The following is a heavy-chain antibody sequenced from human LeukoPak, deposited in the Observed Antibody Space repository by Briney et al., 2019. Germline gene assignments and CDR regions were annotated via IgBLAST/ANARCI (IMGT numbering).Heavy chain of an antibody. J-gene: IGHJ6*02. Sequence: ASVKVSCKASGYTFTGYYMHWVRQAPGQGLEWMGRINPNSGGTNYAQKFQGRVTMTRDTSISTAYMELSRLRSDDTAVNYCAREKVRQSGMDVWGQGTTVTVSS. D-gene: IGHD2-2*01. V-gene: IGHV1-2*06. CDR2: INPNSGGT. CDR1: GYTFTGYY. CDR3: AREKVRQSGMDV.